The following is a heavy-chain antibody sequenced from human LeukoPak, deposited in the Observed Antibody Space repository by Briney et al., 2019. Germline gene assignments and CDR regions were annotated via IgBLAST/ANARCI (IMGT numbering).Heavy chain of an antibody. CDR3: AKDPVWFGELSSIDY. V-gene: IGHV3-23*01. CDR1: GFTFSSYA. Sequence: GGSLRLSCAASGFTFSSYAMSWVRQAPGKGLEWVSAISGSGGSTYYADSVKGRSTISRDNSKYTLYLQMNSLRAEDTAVYYCAKDPVWFGELSSIDYWGQGTLVTVSS. CDR2: ISGSGGST. D-gene: IGHD3-10*01. J-gene: IGHJ4*02.